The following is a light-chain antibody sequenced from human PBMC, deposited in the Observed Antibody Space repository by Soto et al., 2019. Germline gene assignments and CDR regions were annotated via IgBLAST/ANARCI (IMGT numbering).Light chain of an antibody. CDR3: SSYTRSSTAYV. Sequence: QSALTQPASVSGSPGQSIPISCTGTSSDVGGYNYVSWYQQHPGKAPKLMIYDVSNRPSGVSNRFSGSKSGNTASLTISGLQAEDEADYYCSSYTRSSTAYVFGTGTKVTVL. V-gene: IGLV2-14*01. CDR2: DVS. CDR1: SSDVGGYNY. J-gene: IGLJ1*01.